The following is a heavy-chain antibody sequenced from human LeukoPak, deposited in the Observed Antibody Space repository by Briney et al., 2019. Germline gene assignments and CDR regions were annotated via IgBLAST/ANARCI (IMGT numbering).Heavy chain of an antibody. J-gene: IGHJ4*02. CDR2: ISGRDGST. Sequence: PGGSLRLSCAASGFTFSSYGMSWVRQAPGKGLEWVSAISGRDGSTYYADSVKGRFIISRDNSKNTLYLLMNSLRAEDTAVYYCAKAGLSRFDYWGQGTLVTVSS. CDR3: AKAGLSRFDY. V-gene: IGHV3-23*01. CDR1: GFTFSSYG.